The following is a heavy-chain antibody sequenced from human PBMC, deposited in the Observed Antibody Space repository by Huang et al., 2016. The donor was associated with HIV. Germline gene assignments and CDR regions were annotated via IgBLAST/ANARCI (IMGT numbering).Heavy chain of an antibody. D-gene: IGHD3-22*01. CDR3: ATVEYYDTSGPQRGYFDN. J-gene: IGHJ4*02. Sequence: QVQLVQSGAEVKKPGSSVKVSCKASGGSFRNFAIGWVRQAPGQGLEWMGGIIPTLGTANYAQKFQGRVTIIADESTSTAYMELSSLRSEDTAVYYCATVEYYDTSGPQRGYFDNWGQGTLVTVSS. CDR2: IIPTLGTA. V-gene: IGHV1-69*01. CDR1: GGSFRNFA.